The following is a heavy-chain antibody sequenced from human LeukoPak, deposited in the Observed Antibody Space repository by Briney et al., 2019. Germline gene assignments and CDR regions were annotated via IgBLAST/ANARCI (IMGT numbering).Heavy chain of an antibody. D-gene: IGHD2-2*02. CDR2: INSDGSTI. Sequence: SGGSLRLSCAGSGFTFSSCWMHWVRQAPGEGLLWVSRINSDGSTIDYADSVKGRFTISRDNAKNTLYLHLSSLRVDDTAVYYCARAGQYRFDYWGQGTLVTVSS. V-gene: IGHV3-74*01. CDR3: ARAGQYRFDY. J-gene: IGHJ4*02. CDR1: GFTFSSCW.